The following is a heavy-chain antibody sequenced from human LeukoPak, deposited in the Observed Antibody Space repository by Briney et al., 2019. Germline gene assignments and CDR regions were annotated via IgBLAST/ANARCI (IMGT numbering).Heavy chain of an antibody. CDR3: ARDSFYGSGSYYNEYYYGMDV. Sequence: PGGSLRLSCAASGFTVSSNYLSWVRQAPGKGLDWVSVIYSGGSTYYADSVKGRFTISRDNSKNTLYLQMNSLRAEDTAVYYCARDSFYGSGSYYNEYYYGMDVWGQGTTVTVSS. CDR1: GFTVSSNY. J-gene: IGHJ6*02. D-gene: IGHD3-10*01. CDR2: IYSGGST. V-gene: IGHV3-66*01.